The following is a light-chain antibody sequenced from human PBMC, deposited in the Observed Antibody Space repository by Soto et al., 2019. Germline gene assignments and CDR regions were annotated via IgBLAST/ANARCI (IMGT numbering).Light chain of an antibody. J-gene: IGKJ4*02. V-gene: IGKV3-20*01. CDR1: QSVNSKY. Sequence: EIVLTQSPGNLSLSPGERATLSCRAGQSVNSKYLAWYQQKPGQAPRLLIYGASSRATGIPDRFSGSGSGTDFTINITRREPRDFGDSYCPQSPLTFGGGTKVDIK. CDR2: GAS. CDR3: PQSPLT.